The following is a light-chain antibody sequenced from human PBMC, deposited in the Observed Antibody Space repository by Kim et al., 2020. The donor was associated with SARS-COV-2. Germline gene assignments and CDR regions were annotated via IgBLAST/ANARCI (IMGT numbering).Light chain of an antibody. CDR3: QQRNNWLT. CDR2: DAS. J-gene: IGKJ4*01. CDR1: QSVNTF. V-gene: IGKV3-11*01. Sequence: SFSPGERATLSCRASQSVNTFVAWYRQKPGQAPRLLIFDASNRATGIPARFSGSGSGTDFTLTISSLEPEDFAVYYCQQRNNWLTFGGGTKVDIK.